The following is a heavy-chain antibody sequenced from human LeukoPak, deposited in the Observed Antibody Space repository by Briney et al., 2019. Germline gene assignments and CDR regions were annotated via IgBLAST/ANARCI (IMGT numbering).Heavy chain of an antibody. CDR3: ASRSYGPFDY. CDR1: GGSISSYY. CDR2: IYYSGST. D-gene: IGHD5-18*01. J-gene: IGHJ4*02. Sequence: SETLSLTCTVSGGSISSYYWSWTRQPPGKGLEWIGYIYYSGSTNYNPSLKSRVTISVDTSKNQFSLKLSSVTAADTAVYYCASRSYGPFDYWGQGTLVTVSS. V-gene: IGHV4-59*08.